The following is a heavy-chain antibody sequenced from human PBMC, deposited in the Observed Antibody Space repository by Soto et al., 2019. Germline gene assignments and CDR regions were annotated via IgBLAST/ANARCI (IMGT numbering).Heavy chain of an antibody. CDR1: GYTFTGYY. CDR2: INPKSGGT. V-gene: IGHV1-2*02. J-gene: IGHJ5*02. Sequence: ASVKVSCKASGYTFTGYYRHWVRQAPGQGREWMGWINPKSGGTKYAQNFQGRVTMTRDTSISTAYMDLSRLRSDDTAVYYCARSLPPTDLHYSDSRDYYNWFETSGQGTMVIVSS. D-gene: IGHD3-22*01. CDR3: ARSLPPTDLHYSDSRDYYNWFET.